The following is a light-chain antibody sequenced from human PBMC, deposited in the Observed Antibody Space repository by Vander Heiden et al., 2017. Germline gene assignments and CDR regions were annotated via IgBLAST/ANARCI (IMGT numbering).Light chain of an antibody. CDR1: SSDFGSYNL. Sequence: QSALTQHASVPGSPGPSITISCTGTSSDFGSYNLVSWYQQHPGKAHKLMIYEVSNRTSGVSNRFSGSKSGNTASLTISGRQAEDEDDYYGCSYAGSSTLFGEGTKLTVL. V-gene: IGLV2-23*02. CDR3: CSYAGSSTL. J-gene: IGLJ2*01. CDR2: EVS.